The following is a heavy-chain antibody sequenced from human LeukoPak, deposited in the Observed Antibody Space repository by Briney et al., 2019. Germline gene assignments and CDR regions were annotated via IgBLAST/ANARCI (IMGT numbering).Heavy chain of an antibody. CDR3: AKFNGYYGSGSQVDY. Sequence: GGSLRLSCAASGFTVSSNYMSWVRQAPGKGLEWVSVIYSGGSTYYADSVKGRFTISRDNSKNTLYLQMNSLRAEDTAVYYCAKFNGYYGSGSQVDYWGQGTLVTVSS. D-gene: IGHD3-10*01. J-gene: IGHJ4*02. CDR1: GFTVSSNY. V-gene: IGHV3-53*01. CDR2: IYSGGST.